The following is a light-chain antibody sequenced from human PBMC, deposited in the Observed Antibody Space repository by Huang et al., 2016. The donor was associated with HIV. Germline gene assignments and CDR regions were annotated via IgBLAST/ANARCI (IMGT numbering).Light chain of an antibody. CDR1: QRIITH. CDR3: QQTYSSPFT. Sequence: DIQMTQSPPFVSASVGDRVTITCRASQRIITHLSWYQQKPGKAPTLLIYAASNLETGVPSRFSGSGSGTDFTLTISSLQASDFATYFCQQTYSSPFTFGPGTTVDIK. CDR2: AAS. V-gene: IGKV1-39*01. J-gene: IGKJ3*01.